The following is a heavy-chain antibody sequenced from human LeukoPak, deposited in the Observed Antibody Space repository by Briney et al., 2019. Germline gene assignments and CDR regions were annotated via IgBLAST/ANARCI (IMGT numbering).Heavy chain of an antibody. V-gene: IGHV3-53*01. CDR2: IYSGGST. CDR1: GFTVSSNY. D-gene: IGHD5-12*01. J-gene: IGHJ6*03. Sequence: GGSLRLSCAASGFTVSSNYMSWVRQAPGKGLEWVSVIYSGGSTYYADSVKGRFTISRDNSKNTLYLQMNGLRAEDTDVYYCARVLSSYSGYDSPYYYYYYMDVWGKGTTVTVSS. CDR3: ARVLSSYSGYDSPYYYYYYMDV.